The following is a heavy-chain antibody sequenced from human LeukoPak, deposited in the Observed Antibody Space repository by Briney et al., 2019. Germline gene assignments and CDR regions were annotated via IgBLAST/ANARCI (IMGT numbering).Heavy chain of an antibody. CDR1: GFTFSSYG. J-gene: IGHJ4*02. Sequence: HSGGSLRLSCAASGFTFSSYGMSWVRQAPGKGLEWVSAISGSGGSTYYADSVKGRFTISRDNSKNTLYLQMNSLRAEDTAVYYCAKATYSSGWSPPDYWGQGTLVTVSS. CDR2: ISGSGGST. V-gene: IGHV3-23*01. CDR3: AKATYSSGWSPPDY. D-gene: IGHD6-19*01.